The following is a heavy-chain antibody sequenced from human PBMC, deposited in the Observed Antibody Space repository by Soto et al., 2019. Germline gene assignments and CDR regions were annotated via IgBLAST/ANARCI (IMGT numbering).Heavy chain of an antibody. CDR2: IIPIFGTA. CDR3: ARDAPGLRYFVYYFDY. CDR1: GGTFSSYA. Sequence: QVQLVQSGAEVKKPGSSVKVSFKASGGTFSSYAVSWVRQAPGHGLEWMGGIIPIFGTANYAQKFQGRVTITADESTSTAYMELSSLRSEDTAVYYCARDAPGLRYFVYYFDYWGQGTLVTVSS. J-gene: IGHJ4*02. D-gene: IGHD3-9*01. V-gene: IGHV1-69*12.